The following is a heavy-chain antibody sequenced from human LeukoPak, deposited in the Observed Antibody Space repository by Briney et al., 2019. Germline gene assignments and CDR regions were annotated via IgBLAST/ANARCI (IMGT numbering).Heavy chain of an antibody. V-gene: IGHV4-59*01. D-gene: IGHD3-9*01. J-gene: IGHJ6*04. CDR3: AREFYDILTGYYYGMDV. CDR2: TYYSGST. Sequence: SETLSLTCTVSGGSISSYYWSWIRQPPGKGLEWIGYTYYSGSTNYNPSLKSRVTISVDTSKNQFSLKLSSVTAADTAVYYCAREFYDILTGYYYGMDVWGKGTTVTVSS. CDR1: GGSISSYY.